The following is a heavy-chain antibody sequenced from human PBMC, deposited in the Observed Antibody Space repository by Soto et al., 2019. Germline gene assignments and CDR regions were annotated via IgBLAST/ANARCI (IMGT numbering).Heavy chain of an antibody. Sequence: ASVKVSCKASGYTFTSYYIHWVRQAPGQGLEWMGIINPSGGSTTYAQKFQGRVTMTRDTSTTTVYMELSSLRSEDTAVYYCAREGSGTPHFDYWGQGTLVTVS. CDR1: GYTFTSYY. CDR2: INPSGGST. V-gene: IGHV1-46*01. J-gene: IGHJ4*02. CDR3: AREGSGTPHFDY. D-gene: IGHD1-26*01.